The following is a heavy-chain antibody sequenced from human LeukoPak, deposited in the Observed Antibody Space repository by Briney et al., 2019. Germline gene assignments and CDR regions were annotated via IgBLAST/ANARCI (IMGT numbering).Heavy chain of an antibody. CDR3: ARGKDYYDSSGYTDY. D-gene: IGHD3-22*01. J-gene: IGHJ4*02. Sequence: SETLSLTCAVYGGSFSGYYWSWLRQPPGKGLEWIGEINYSGSTNYNPSLKSRVTISVDTSKNQFSLKLSSVTAADTAVYYCARGKDYYDSSGYTDYWGQGTLVTVSS. CDR1: GGSFSGYY. V-gene: IGHV4-34*01. CDR2: INYSGST.